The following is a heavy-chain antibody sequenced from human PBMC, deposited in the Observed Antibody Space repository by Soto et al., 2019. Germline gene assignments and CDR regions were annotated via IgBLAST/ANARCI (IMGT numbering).Heavy chain of an antibody. CDR3: ARDIIHTVGFYGMDV. D-gene: IGHD2-21*01. J-gene: IGHJ6*02. CDR2: IYHSGST. CDR1: GGSISSSNW. V-gene: IGHV4-4*02. Sequence: PSETLSLTCAVSGGSISSSNWWSWVRQPPGKGLEWIGEIYHSGSTNYNPSLKSRVTISVDKSKNQFSLKLSSVTAADTAVYYCARDIIHTVGFYGMDVWGQGTTVTVSS.